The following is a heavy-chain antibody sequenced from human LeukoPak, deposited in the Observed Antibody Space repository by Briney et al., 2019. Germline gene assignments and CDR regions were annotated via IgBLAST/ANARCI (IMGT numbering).Heavy chain of an antibody. V-gene: IGHV4-34*01. CDR3: ARGRGVLLWFGESSFDY. D-gene: IGHD3-10*01. J-gene: IGHJ4*02. Sequence: ASETLSLTCAVYGGSFSGYYWSWIRQPPGKGLEWIGEINHSGSANYNPSLKSRVTISVDTSKNQFSLKLSSVTAADTAVYYCARGRGVLLWFGESSFDYWGQGTLVTVSS. CDR2: INHSGSA. CDR1: GGSFSGYY.